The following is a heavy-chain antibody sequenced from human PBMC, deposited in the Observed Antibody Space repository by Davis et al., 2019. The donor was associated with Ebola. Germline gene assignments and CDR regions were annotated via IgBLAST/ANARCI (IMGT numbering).Heavy chain of an antibody. Sequence: ASVKVSCKASGYTFTSYGISWVRQAPGQGLEWMGWMNPNSGNTGYAQKFQGRVTMTRDTSTSTVYMELSSLRSEDTAVYYCAGCGVPDWFDPWGQGTLVTVSS. D-gene: IGHD3-10*01. V-gene: IGHV1-8*02. J-gene: IGHJ5*02. CDR3: AGCGVPDWFDP. CDR1: GYTFTSYG. CDR2: MNPNSGNT.